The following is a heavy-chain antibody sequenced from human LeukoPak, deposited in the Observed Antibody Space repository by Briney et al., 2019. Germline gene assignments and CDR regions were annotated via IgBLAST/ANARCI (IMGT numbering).Heavy chain of an antibody. V-gene: IGHV4-31*03. D-gene: IGHD1-1*01. Sequence: SQTLSLTCTVSGGAISSGGYNWRWIPQRPGKGLEWIGYISHSGRTYYTPSLKSRVHISVDRSKNQFSLKLSSVTAADTAVYYCARETRWGQGTLVTVSS. CDR3: ARETR. J-gene: IGHJ4*02. CDR1: GGAISSGGYN. CDR2: ISHSGRT.